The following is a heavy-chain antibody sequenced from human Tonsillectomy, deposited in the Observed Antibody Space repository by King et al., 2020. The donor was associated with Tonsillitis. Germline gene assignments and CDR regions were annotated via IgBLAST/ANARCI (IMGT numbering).Heavy chain of an antibody. CDR3: ARGRLISPWGGSGTSYFDP. CDR1: GGSISSYY. Sequence: QLQESGPGLVKPSETLSLTCTVSGGSISSYYWSWIRQPPGKGLESIGYIYYSGSTNYNPSLKSRLTISVNTSKNAFSLKLRSVTAADTAVYYCARGRLISPWGGSGTSYFDPWGQGTLVTVSS. J-gene: IGHJ4*02. CDR2: IYYSGST. V-gene: IGHV4-59*01. D-gene: IGHD3-10*01.